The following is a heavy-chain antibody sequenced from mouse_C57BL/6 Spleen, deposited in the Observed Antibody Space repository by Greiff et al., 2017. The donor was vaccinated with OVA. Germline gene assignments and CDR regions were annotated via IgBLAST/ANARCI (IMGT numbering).Heavy chain of an antibody. Sequence: DVQLQESGGGLVQPKGSLKLSCAASGFSFNTYAMNWVRQAPGKGLEWVARIRSKSNNYATYYADSVKDRFTISRDDSESMLYLQMNNLKTEDTAMYYCVRLGNLGYFDYGGQGTTLTVSS. V-gene: IGHV10-1*01. CDR2: IRSKSNNYAT. CDR3: VRLGNLGYFDY. J-gene: IGHJ2*01. CDR1: GFSFNTYA. D-gene: IGHD2-1*01.